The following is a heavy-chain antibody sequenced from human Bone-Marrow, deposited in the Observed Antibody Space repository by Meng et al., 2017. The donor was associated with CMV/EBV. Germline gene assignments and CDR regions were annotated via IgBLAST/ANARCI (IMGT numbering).Heavy chain of an antibody. CDR3: ARGGGPVAGRGRNWFDP. J-gene: IGHJ5*02. Sequence: ASVKVSCKASGYTFTGYYIHWVRQAPGQGLEWMGWISAYNGNTNYAQKLQGRVTMTTDTSTSTAYMELRSLRSDDTAVYYCARGGGPVAGRGRNWFDPWGQGTLVTVSS. V-gene: IGHV1-18*04. CDR1: GYTFTGYY. CDR2: ISAYNGNT. D-gene: IGHD6-19*01.